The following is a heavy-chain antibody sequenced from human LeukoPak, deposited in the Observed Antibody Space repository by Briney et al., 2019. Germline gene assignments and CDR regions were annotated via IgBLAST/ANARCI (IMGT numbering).Heavy chain of an antibody. Sequence: PGGSLRLSCAASGFTFNTYGMNWVRQAPGRGLEWVSFISSSSSDIKYADSVKGRFTISRDNARESLYLQMNSLSAEDTAVYYCAKSGPYCSSTTCNYFDYWGQGTLVTVSS. CDR2: ISSSSSDI. CDR1: GFTFNTYG. J-gene: IGHJ4*02. CDR3: AKSGPYCSSTTCNYFDY. V-gene: IGHV3-21*04. D-gene: IGHD2-2*01.